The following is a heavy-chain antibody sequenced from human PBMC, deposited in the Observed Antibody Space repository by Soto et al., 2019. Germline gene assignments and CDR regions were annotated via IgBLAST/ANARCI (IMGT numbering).Heavy chain of an antibody. Sequence: ASVKVSCKVSGYTLTELSMHWVRQAPGKGLEWMGGFDPEDGETIYAQKFQGRVTMTEDTSTDTAYMELSSLRSEDTAVYYCATGYFSGGGLYYFDYWGQGTLVTVSS. D-gene: IGHD2-15*01. J-gene: IGHJ4*02. CDR1: GYTLTELS. V-gene: IGHV1-24*01. CDR3: ATGYFSGGGLYYFDY. CDR2: FDPEDGET.